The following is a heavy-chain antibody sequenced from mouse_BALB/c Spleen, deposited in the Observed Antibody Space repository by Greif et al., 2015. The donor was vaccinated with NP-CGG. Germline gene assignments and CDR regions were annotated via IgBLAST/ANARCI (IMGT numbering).Heavy chain of an antibody. Sequence: QVQLQQSGAELARPGASVKMSCKASGYTFTSYTMHWVKQRPGQGLEWIGYINPSSGYTIYNQKFKDKATLTADKSSSTAYMQLSSLTSEDSAVYYCARKGLGYYYAMDYWGQGTSVTVSS. J-gene: IGHJ4*01. CDR1: GYTFTSYT. V-gene: IGHV1-4*01. CDR2: INPSSGYT. CDR3: ARKGLGYYYAMDY. D-gene: IGHD3-3*01.